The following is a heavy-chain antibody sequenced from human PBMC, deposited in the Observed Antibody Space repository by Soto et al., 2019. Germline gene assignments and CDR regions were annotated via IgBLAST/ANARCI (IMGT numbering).Heavy chain of an antibody. D-gene: IGHD3-9*01. CDR1: GYTFTSYG. CDR2: ISAYNGNT. Sequence: ASMKVSCKASGYTFTSYGISWVRQAPGQGLEWMGWISAYNGNTNYAQKLQGRVTMTTGTSTSTAYMELRSLRSDDTAVYYCATHYDILTGYYAPSVAFDYLGQGTLVTVS. CDR3: ATHYDILTGYYAPSVAFDY. J-gene: IGHJ4*02. V-gene: IGHV1-18*01.